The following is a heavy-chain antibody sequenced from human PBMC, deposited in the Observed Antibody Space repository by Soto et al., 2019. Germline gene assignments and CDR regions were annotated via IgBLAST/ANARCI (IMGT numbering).Heavy chain of an antibody. CDR1: GLTFSSYA. Sequence: GGSLRLSCAASGLTFSSYAMSWVRQAPGKGLEWVSGISGSGGNTYYAESVEGRLTISRDNSKNTLYLQMNSLRAEDTAVYYCAKVRSFGELLLSSPADAFDIWGQGTMVTVSS. J-gene: IGHJ3*02. V-gene: IGHV3-23*01. CDR2: ISGSGGNT. CDR3: AKVRSFGELLLSSPADAFDI. D-gene: IGHD3-10*01.